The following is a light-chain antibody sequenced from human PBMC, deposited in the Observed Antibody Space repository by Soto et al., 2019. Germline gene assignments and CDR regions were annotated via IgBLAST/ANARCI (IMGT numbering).Light chain of an antibody. V-gene: IGKV1-12*01. CDR1: QGLSDS. Sequence: DIQMTQSPSSESASVGDRVTITSRATQGLSDSLAWYQQKPGKAPKLLISVTSRLQSGVPSRFSGSASGTDFTLTIDRLQPEDLATYYCQQGHNWPLTFGQGTRLEIK. CDR2: VTS. J-gene: IGKJ5*01. CDR3: QQGHNWPLT.